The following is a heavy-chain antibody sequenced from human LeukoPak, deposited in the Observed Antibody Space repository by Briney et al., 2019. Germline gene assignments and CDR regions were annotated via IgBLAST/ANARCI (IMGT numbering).Heavy chain of an antibody. CDR1: GGSISSSSYY. D-gene: IGHD3-3*01. CDR2: IYYSGST. CDR3: ASTIFGVVIMSFYFDY. J-gene: IGHJ4*02. V-gene: IGHV4-39*01. Sequence: KPSETLSLICTVSGGSISSSSYYWGWIRQPPGKGLEWIGSIYYSGSTYCNPSLKSRVTISVDTSKNQFSLKLSSVTAADTAVYYCASTIFGVVIMSFYFDYWGQGTLVTVSS.